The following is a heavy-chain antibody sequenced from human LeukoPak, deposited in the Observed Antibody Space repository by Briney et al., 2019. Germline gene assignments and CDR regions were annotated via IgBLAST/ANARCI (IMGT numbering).Heavy chain of an antibody. CDR2: IYYSGST. D-gene: IGHD2-2*01. V-gene: IGHV4-39*01. J-gene: IGHJ5*02. CDR3: ARPIAQTYCSSTSCPQGWFDP. CDR1: GGSISSSSYY. Sequence: SETLSLTCTVSGGSISSSSYYWGWIRQPPGKGLEWIGSIYYSGSTYYNPSLKSRVTKSVDTSKNQFSLKLSSVTAADTAVYYCARPIAQTYCSSTSCPQGWFDPWGQGTLVTVSS.